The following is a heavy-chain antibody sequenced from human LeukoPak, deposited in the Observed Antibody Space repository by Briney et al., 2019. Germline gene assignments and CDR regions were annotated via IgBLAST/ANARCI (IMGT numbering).Heavy chain of an antibody. CDR1: GFNFGNFA. Sequence: PGGSLRLSCVASGFNFGNFAVTWVRQAPGKGLEWVSGMVGTGDTYYADAVKGRCIIFRDYSRTKLYLQMKNRILEDSAIFYCVKDMHYTASRWEFDAWGQGTLVTVSA. J-gene: IGHJ5*02. CDR3: VKDMHYTASRWEFDA. D-gene: IGHD6-13*01. V-gene: IGHV3-23*01. CDR2: MVGTGDT.